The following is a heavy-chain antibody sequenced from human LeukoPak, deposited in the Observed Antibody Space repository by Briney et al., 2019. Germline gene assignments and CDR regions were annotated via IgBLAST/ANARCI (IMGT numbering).Heavy chain of an antibody. V-gene: IGHV1-69*01. CDR1: GGTFSSYA. CDR2: IIPIFGTA. J-gene: IGHJ5*02. D-gene: IGHD2-2*01. CDR3: ASAFPLGVPAAVNWFDP. Sequence: SAKISCRASGGTFSSYAISWVRQAPGQGLVWMGGIIPIFGTANYAQKFHGGVTITADESTSTGYMEPSSLRSEDTAVYYRASAFPLGVPAAVNWFDPWGQGTLVTVSS.